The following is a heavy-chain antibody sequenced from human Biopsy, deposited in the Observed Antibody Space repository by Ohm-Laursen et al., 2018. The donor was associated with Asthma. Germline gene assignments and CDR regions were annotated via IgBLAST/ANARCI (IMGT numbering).Heavy chain of an antibody. CDR1: GGSITSSSYY. CDR2: MYHSGSP. V-gene: IGHV4-39*01. D-gene: IGHD3-22*01. CDR3: VRHKYSSSWSTFDY. J-gene: IGHJ4*02. Sequence: SETLSLTCTVSGGSITSSSYYWGWIRQPPGKGMEWIGSMYHSGSPYYHPSLKSRPTISVDTSKNQLSLKMSSVTAADTAVYFCVRHKYSSSWSTFDYWGQGALVTVSS.